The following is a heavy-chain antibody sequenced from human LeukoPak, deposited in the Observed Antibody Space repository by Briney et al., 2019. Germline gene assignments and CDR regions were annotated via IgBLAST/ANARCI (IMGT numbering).Heavy chain of an antibody. V-gene: IGHV1-2*02. CDR2: INPNSGGT. CDR3: ARDYFDWLLGAPDY. D-gene: IGHD3-9*01. Sequence: ASVKVSCKASGYTFTSYYMHWVRQAPGQGLEWMGWINPNSGGTNYAQKFQGRVTMTRDTSISTAYMELSRLRSDDTAVYYCARDYFDWLLGAPDYWGQGTLVTVSS. J-gene: IGHJ4*02. CDR1: GYTFTSYY.